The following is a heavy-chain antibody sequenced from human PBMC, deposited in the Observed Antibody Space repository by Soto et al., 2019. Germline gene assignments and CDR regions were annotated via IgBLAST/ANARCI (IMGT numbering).Heavy chain of an antibody. Sequence: GGSLRLSCAASGFTFSSYAMSWVRQAPGKGLEWVSAISGSGGSTYYADSVKGRFTISRDNSKNTLYLQMNNLRAEDTAVYYCAKIGYCSGGSCYSFDMWPSFDYWGQGTLVTVSS. CDR2: ISGSGGST. D-gene: IGHD2-15*01. CDR1: GFTFSSYA. J-gene: IGHJ4*02. V-gene: IGHV3-23*01. CDR3: AKIGYCSGGSCYSFDMWPSFDY.